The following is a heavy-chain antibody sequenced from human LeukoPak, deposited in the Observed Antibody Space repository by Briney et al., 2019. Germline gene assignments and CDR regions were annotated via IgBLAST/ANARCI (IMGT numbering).Heavy chain of an antibody. D-gene: IGHD3-10*01. CDR3: ARVGRGLYSMDV. CDR2: ISNSGSTI. V-gene: IGHV3-48*03. Sequence: GGSLRLSCAASGFTFSSYEMNWVRQAPGKGLEWVSYISNSGSTIYYADSVKGRFTISRDNAKNSLYLQMNSLRDEDTAVYYCARVGRGLYSMDVWGQGTTVTVSS. J-gene: IGHJ6*02. CDR1: GFTFSSYE.